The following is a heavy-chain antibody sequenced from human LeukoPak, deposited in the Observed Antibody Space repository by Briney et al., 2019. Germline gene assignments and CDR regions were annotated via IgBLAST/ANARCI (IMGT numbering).Heavy chain of an antibody. D-gene: IGHD2-21*02. CDR1: RFTFSSYA. V-gene: IGHV3-23*01. Sequence: PGVSLTLSCAASRFTFSSYAMIWLPQAPGKGLEWFSAISGSGGSTYYADSVKGRFTISRENSKNTMYLQMNSLRAEDTAVYYCAKPGDPAPPDDAFDIWGQGTMVTVSS. CDR2: ISGSGGST. CDR3: AKPGDPAPPDDAFDI. J-gene: IGHJ3*02.